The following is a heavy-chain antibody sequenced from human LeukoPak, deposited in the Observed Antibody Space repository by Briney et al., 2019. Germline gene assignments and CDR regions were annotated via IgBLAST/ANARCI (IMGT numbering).Heavy chain of an antibody. CDR3: AKDRAGMDV. Sequence: GGSLRLSCAASGFTFSTYGIHWVRQAPGKGLEWVAFIRYDGSNQNYADSVKGRFTISRDSSKNTLFLQMNSLRAEDTAVYYCAKDRAGMDVWGQGTTVTVSS. V-gene: IGHV3-30*02. J-gene: IGHJ6*02. CDR2: IRYDGSNQ. CDR1: GFTFSTYG.